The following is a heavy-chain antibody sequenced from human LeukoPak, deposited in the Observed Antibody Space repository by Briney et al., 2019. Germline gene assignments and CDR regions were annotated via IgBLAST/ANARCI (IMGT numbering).Heavy chain of an antibody. J-gene: IGHJ4*02. D-gene: IGHD3/OR15-3a*01. CDR1: GFSISDNF. Sequence: GGSLRLSCAVSGFSISDNFMGWVRQTPGKGLEWVSLIFSGGETYSADSVRGRFTISRDNSKNTLYLQMNNVRPEDTAVYHCLKGGWAAIGPPKDWGPGTLVTVSS. CDR3: LKGGWAAIGPPKD. V-gene: IGHV3-66*01. CDR2: IFSGGET.